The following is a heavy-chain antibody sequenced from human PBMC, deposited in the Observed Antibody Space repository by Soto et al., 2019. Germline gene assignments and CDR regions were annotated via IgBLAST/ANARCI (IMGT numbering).Heavy chain of an antibody. CDR2: LYYGRSA. V-gene: IGHV4-59*01. CDR3: ALRSMAGVPAY. CDR1: GDSISSYY. Sequence: QVQLQESGPGLVKPSETLSLTCAVSGDSISSYYCMWIRQPPGKGLESIGYLYYGRSANYNPSLKSRDTLSVDTSTNPCSLTLSSMTAADTAVYYFALRSMAGVPAYWGQGTLVTVSS. D-gene: IGHD3-3*01. J-gene: IGHJ4*02.